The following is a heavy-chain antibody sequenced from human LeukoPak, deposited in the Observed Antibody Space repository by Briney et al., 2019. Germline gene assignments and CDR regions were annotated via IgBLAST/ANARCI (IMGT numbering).Heavy chain of an antibody. V-gene: IGHV3-23*01. CDR1: GFTFSSYA. CDR3: ANAGNYDFWSGSSDYFDY. CDR2: ISGTGGST. D-gene: IGHD3-3*01. J-gene: IGHJ4*02. Sequence: GGSLRLSCAASGFTFSSYAMSWVRQAPGKGLEWVSGISGTGGSTYHADSVKGRFTLSRDNSKNTLYLQMNSLRAEDTAVYYCANAGNYDFWSGSSDYFDYWGQGTLVTVSS.